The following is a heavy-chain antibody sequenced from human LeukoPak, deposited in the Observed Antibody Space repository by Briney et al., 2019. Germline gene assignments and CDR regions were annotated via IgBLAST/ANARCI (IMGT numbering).Heavy chain of an antibody. V-gene: IGHV3-23*01. CDR1: GFTFTRYA. J-gene: IGHJ2*01. CDR2: ISGSGGAS. CDR3: AKGRGATYQWYFDL. Sequence: HPGGSLRLSCEASGFTFTRYAMNWVRQAPGKGREWISAISGSGGASYYADSVKGRFTVSRDNSKNTSYLQLNSLRAEDTATYYCAKGRGATYQWYFDLWGRGTLVTVAT.